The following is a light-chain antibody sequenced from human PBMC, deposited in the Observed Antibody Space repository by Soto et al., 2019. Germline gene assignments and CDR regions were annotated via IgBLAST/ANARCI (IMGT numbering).Light chain of an antibody. CDR2: DAS. J-gene: IGKJ1*01. CDR1: QSVNSK. CDR3: QQHYDWPLT. V-gene: IGKV3D-15*01. Sequence: EIVMTQSPATLSVSAGERATLSCRASQSVNSKLAWYQQKPGQAPRLLIYDASTRATGIPARFSGSGSGTEFTLTISSLQSGDFAIYYCQQHYDWPLTFGQGTKVEIK.